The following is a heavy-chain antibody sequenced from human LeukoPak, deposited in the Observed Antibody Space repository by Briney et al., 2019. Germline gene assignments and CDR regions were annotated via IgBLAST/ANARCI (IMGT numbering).Heavy chain of an antibody. D-gene: IGHD1-1*01. CDR2: INDSGRT. Sequence: PSETLSLTCAVYGGSFSDYNWSWLRQSPEKGLEWIGEINDSGRTHYNPSLKSRVTISVDTAKYQFSLRLSSLTAADTAVYYCARGLDLEGLDYWGQGTLVTVSS. CDR3: ARGLDLEGLDY. J-gene: IGHJ4*02. CDR1: GGSFSDYN. V-gene: IGHV4-34*01.